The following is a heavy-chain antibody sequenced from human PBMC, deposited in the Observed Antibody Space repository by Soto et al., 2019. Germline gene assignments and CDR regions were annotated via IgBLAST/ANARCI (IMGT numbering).Heavy chain of an antibody. V-gene: IGHV4-34*01. J-gene: IGHJ4*02. CDR2: INHSGST. CDR3: ARGSEQLVGSLYYFDY. Sequence: QVQLQQWGAGLLKPSETLSLTCAVYGGSFSGYYWSWIRQPPGKGLEWIGEINHSGSTNYNPSLKSRVTISVDTSKNQFSLKLSSVTAADTAVYYCARGSEQLVGSLYYFDYWGQGTLVTVSS. CDR1: GGSFSGYY. D-gene: IGHD6-6*01.